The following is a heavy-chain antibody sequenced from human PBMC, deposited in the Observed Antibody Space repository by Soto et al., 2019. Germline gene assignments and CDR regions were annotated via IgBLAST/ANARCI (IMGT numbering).Heavy chain of an antibody. CDR2: INSKSGGT. CDR1: GYAFTDYY. J-gene: IGHJ6*02. V-gene: IGHV1-2*02. CDR3: ARSDAVMAAPFYGMDV. D-gene: IGHD5-18*01. Sequence: QVQLVQSGAEVKKPGASVKVSCKASGYAFTDYYIHWVRQAPGQGLEWMGWINSKSGGTNLAQRFEGRVTMTRYTSISTTHLEVSRLRSDDTSILYCARSDAVMAAPFYGMDVWGQGTTVTVSS.